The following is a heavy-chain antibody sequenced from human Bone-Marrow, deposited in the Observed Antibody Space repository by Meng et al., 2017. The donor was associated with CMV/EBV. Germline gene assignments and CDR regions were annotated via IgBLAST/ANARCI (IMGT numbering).Heavy chain of an antibody. CDR2: ISGSGSYI. D-gene: IGHD2-8*01. CDR1: GRTFGSYS. CDR3: VRDTLNAYCASGICFHDGIDI. J-gene: IGHJ3*02. V-gene: IGHV3-21*01. Sequence: GESLKISCEASGRTFGSYSMNWVRQAPGKGLEWVSYISGSGSYIYYTDSVKGRFTISRDNGKNSLNLQMNSLRAEDTAEYLCVRDTLNAYCASGICFHDGIDIWGQGTMVTVSS.